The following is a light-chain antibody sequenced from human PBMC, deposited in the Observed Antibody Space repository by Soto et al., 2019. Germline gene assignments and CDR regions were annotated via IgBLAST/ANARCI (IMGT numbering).Light chain of an antibody. CDR2: STN. CDR1: SSNIGGNT. J-gene: IGLJ3*02. Sequence: QSVLTQPPSASGTPGQRVTISCSGSSSNIGGNTVHWYQQFPGTAPKLLIYSTNHRPSGVPDRFSGSKSGTSASLAISGLQSEDEADYYCAAWDDSLKGPVFGGGTKLTVL. V-gene: IGLV1-44*01. CDR3: AAWDDSLKGPV.